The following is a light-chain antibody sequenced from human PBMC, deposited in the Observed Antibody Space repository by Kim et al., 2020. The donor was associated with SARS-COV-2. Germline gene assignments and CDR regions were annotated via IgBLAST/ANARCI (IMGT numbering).Light chain of an antibody. J-gene: IGLJ1*01. CDR2: NNF. CDR1: FSNVGRNT. V-gene: IGLV1-44*01. CDR3: AAWDDSLTGYV. Sequence: GQTVTITCSGGFSNVGRNTVNWFQQFPGTAPKLLTYNNFQRASGVPARFSASKSGTSASLAISGLQSDDEADYHCAAWDDSLTGYVFGSGTKVTVL.